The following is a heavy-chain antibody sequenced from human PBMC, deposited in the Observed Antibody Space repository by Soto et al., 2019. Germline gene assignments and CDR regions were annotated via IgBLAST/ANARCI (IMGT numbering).Heavy chain of an antibody. Sequence: QVQLQESGPGLVKPSETLSLTCTVSGGSISSYYWSWIRQPPGKGLEWIGYIYYRGNTNYNPSLESRVTISLDTSKNQFSLRLTSVTAADTAVYYCARHPGYYDILTGYSTYYFDYWGQGIVVTVSS. CDR3: ARHPGYYDILTGYSTYYFDY. V-gene: IGHV4-59*08. CDR2: IYYRGNT. CDR1: GGSISSYY. J-gene: IGHJ4*02. D-gene: IGHD3-9*01.